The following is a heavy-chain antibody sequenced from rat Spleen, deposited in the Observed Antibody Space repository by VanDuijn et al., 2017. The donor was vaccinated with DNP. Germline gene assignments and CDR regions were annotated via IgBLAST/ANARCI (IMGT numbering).Heavy chain of an antibody. V-gene: IGHV4-2*01. CDR2: INKDSSII. CDR1: GFNFNDYW. J-gene: IGHJ2*01. D-gene: IGHD1-11*01. CDR3: AREAAGVDY. Sequence: EVKLVESGGGLVQPGRSLKLSCAASGFNFNDYWMGWVRQAPGKGLEWIGEINKDSSIINYIPSLKDRFTIARENAQNTLYMQMTKLGSDYTAIYSCAREAAGVDYWGQGVMVTVSS.